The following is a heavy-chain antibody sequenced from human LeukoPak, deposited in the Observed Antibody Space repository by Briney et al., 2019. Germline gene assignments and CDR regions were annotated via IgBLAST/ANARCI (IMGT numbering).Heavy chain of an antibody. J-gene: IGHJ4*02. CDR1: GGTFSSYA. D-gene: IGHD3-22*01. Sequence: SVRVSCKASGGTFSSYAISWVRQAPGQGLEWMGGIIPIFGTANYAQKFQGRVTITADESTSTAYMELSSLRSEDTAVYYCASNLYDTIDYWGQGTLVTVSS. CDR2: IIPIFGTA. CDR3: ASNLYDTIDY. V-gene: IGHV1-69*01.